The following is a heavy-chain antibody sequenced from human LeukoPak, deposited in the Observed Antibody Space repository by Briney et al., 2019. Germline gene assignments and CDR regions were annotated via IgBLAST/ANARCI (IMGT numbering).Heavy chain of an antibody. V-gene: IGHV4-61*05. CDR1: GGSISSSSYY. CDR3: ARLYYDILTGYRKIDAFDI. D-gene: IGHD3-9*01. J-gene: IGHJ3*02. CDR2: IYYSGST. Sequence: PSETLSLTCTVSGGSISSSSYYWGWIRQPPGKGLEWIGYIYYSGSTNYNPSLKSRVTISVDTSKNQFSLKLSSVTAADTAVYYCARLYYDILTGYRKIDAFDIWGQGTMVTVSS.